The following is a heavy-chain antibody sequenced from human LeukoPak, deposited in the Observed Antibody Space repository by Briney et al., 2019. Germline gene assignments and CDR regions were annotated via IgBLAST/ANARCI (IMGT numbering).Heavy chain of an antibody. CDR2: IKEDGNEK. D-gene: IGHD6-19*01. CDR3: ARDEEQLNI. V-gene: IGHV3-7*04. J-gene: IGHJ3*02. Sequence: GGSLRFSCGASGFAFSRHCMSWVRQAPGKGLEWVAKIKEDGNEKFYADSVKGRFTISRDNAKNSLFLQMDSLTVDDTAVYYCARDEEQLNIWGQGTMVTVSS. CDR1: GFAFSRHC.